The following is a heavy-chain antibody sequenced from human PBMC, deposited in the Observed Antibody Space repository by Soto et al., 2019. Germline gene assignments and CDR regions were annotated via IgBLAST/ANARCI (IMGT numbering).Heavy chain of an antibody. D-gene: IGHD2-2*01. V-gene: IGHV1-2*02. J-gene: IGHJ5*01. Sequence: GASVKVSCKASGYTFTGYYMHWVRQARGQGLEWMGWINPNSGGTNYAQKFQGRVTMTRDTSISTAYMELSRLRSDDTAVYYCARDGVDFCSTSCPLLLLAFWCQGTSVPVSS. CDR3: ARDGVDFCSTSCPLLLLAF. CDR1: GYTFTGYY. CDR2: INPNSGGT.